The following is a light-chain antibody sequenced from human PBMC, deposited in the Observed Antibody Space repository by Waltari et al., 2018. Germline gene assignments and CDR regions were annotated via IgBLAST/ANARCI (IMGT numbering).Light chain of an antibody. CDR2: DVS. J-gene: IGLJ2*01. Sequence: QSALTQPASVSGSPGQSITISCTGSSSDVGGYNYVSWYQKHPGKAPKLMIYDVSPRPSGVSNRFSGSKSGNTASLTISGLQAEDEADYYCSSYTGSSTLVFGGGTKLTVL. V-gene: IGLV2-14*03. CDR1: SSDVGGYNY. CDR3: SSYTGSSTLV.